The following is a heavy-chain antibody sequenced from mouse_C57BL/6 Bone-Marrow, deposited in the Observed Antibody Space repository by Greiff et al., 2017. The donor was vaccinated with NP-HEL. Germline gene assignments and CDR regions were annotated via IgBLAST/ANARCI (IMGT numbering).Heavy chain of an antibody. CDR3: ARAPITTQNAMDY. CDR1: GYTFTSYW. D-gene: IGHD1-1*01. V-gene: IGHV1-69*01. J-gene: IGHJ4*01. CDR2: IDPSDSYT. Sequence: QVQLQQSGAELVMPGASVKLSCKASGYTFTSYWMHWVKQRPGQGLEWIGEIDPSDSYTNYNQKFKGKSTLTVDKSSSTAYMQLSSLTSEDSAVYYCARAPITTQNAMDYWGQGTSVTVSS.